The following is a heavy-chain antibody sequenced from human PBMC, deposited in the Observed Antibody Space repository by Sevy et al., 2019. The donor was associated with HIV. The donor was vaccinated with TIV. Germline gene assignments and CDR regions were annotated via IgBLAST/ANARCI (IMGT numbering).Heavy chain of an antibody. J-gene: IGHJ4*02. Sequence: GGSLRLSCAASGLTYDAFWMQWLRQAPGKGLEWVANIRPDGNEIYYAESVRGRFTISRDNSKESLYLQMSNLRVEDTATYFCARRYFDLWGQRALVTVSS. CDR1: GLTYDAFW. CDR2: IRPDGNEI. CDR3: ARRYFDL. V-gene: IGHV3-7*01.